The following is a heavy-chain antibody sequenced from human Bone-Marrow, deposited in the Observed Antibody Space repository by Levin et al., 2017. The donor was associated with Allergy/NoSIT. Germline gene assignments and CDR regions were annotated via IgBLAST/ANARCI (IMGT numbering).Heavy chain of an antibody. CDR1: GFTFSSYE. V-gene: IGHV3-48*03. CDR2: ISSSGSTI. Sequence: GESLKISCAASGFTFSSYEMNWVRQAPGKGLEWVSYISSSGSTIYYADSVKGRFTISRDNAKNSLYLQMNSLRAEDTAVYYCARHNGTIFGVVISFDYWGQGTLVTVSS. J-gene: IGHJ4*02. D-gene: IGHD3-3*01. CDR3: ARHNGTIFGVVISFDY.